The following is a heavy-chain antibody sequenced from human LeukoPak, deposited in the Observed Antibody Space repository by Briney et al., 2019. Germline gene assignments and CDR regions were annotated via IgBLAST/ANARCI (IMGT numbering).Heavy chain of an antibody. CDR2: IIWNGGSR. Sequence: RTGGSLRLSCAASGFTFSSYAMSWVRQAPGKGLEWVSGIIWNGGSRGYADSVKGRFTISRDNARNSLYLQMNSLRAEDTALYYCARSRHSYDSTGFPHYWGQGTLVTVSS. CDR3: ARSRHSYDSTGFPHY. J-gene: IGHJ4*02. D-gene: IGHD3-22*01. CDR1: GFTFSSYA. V-gene: IGHV3-20*04.